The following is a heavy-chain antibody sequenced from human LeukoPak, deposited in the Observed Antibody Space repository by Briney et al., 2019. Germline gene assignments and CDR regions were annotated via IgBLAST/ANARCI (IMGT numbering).Heavy chain of an antibody. Sequence: SETLSLTCTVSGDSISSYYWNWIRQPPGKGLEWIGYLSYSGSTNYNPSLRNRVTMSVDESKNEFSLKLTSVTAADTAVYYCARFHTSSWFFDSWGQGILVTVSS. J-gene: IGHJ4*02. CDR1: GDSISSYY. CDR3: ARFHTSSWFFDS. CDR2: LSYSGST. V-gene: IGHV4-59*12. D-gene: IGHD6-13*01.